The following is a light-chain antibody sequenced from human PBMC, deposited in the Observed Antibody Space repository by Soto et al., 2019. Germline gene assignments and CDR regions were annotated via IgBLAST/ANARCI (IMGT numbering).Light chain of an antibody. Sequence: ESVLTQSPGTLSLSPGERATLSCRASRIFNNNFLTWYQQRPGQAPRLLIYGASNRATRVPDRFSGSGSGTDFTLTISRLESEDFAVYYCQQYDNSRLTFGGGNKVEIK. J-gene: IGKJ4*01. CDR1: RIFNNNF. CDR2: GAS. V-gene: IGKV3-20*01. CDR3: QQYDNSRLT.